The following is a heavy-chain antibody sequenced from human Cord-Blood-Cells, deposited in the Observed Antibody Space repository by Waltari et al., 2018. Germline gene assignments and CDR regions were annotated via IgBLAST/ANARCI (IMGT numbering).Heavy chain of an antibody. CDR3: ARGGGSGSYYDY. V-gene: IGHV4-61*09. CDR1: GGSISSGSYY. J-gene: IGHJ4*02. CDR2: IYTSGNT. Sequence: QVQLQESGPGLVKPSQTLSLTCTVSGGSISSGSYYWSWIRQPAGKGLEWIGYIYTSGNTNYTPSLKSRVTISVDTSKNQFSLKLSSVTAADTAVYYCARGGGSGSYYDYWGQGTLVTVSS. D-gene: IGHD3-10*01.